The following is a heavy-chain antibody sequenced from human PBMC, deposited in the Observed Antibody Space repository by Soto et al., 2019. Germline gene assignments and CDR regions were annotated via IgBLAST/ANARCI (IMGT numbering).Heavy chain of an antibody. CDR1: GGSISSSSYY. J-gene: IGHJ4*02. V-gene: IGHV4-39*01. D-gene: IGHD2-15*01. CDR3: ARRGCSGGSCHFDY. CDR2: IYYSGST. Sequence: SETLSLTCTVSGGSISSSSYYWGWIRQPPGKGLEWIGSIYYSGSTYYNPSLKSRVTISVDTSKNQFSLKLSSVTAADTAVYYCARRGCSGGSCHFDYWGQGTLVTVSS.